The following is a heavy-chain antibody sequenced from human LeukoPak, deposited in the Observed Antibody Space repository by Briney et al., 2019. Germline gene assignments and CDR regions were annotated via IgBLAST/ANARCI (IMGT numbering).Heavy chain of an antibody. CDR2: TYYSGST. Sequence: SETLSLTCTVSGGSISSYYWSWIRQPPGKGLEWIGYTYYSGSTNYNPSLKSRVTISVDTSKNQFSLKLSSVTAADTAVYYCARGLRSSSYGMDVWGQGTTVTVSS. CDR1: GGSISSYY. D-gene: IGHD6-13*01. CDR3: ARGLRSSSYGMDV. V-gene: IGHV4-59*01. J-gene: IGHJ6*02.